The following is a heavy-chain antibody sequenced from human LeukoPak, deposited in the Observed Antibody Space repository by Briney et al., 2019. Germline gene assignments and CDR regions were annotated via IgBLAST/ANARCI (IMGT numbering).Heavy chain of an antibody. Sequence: GESLKISCKGSGYSFGTYWIGWVRHVPGKGLEWMGIIYPGDSDTRYSPSFQGQVTISADNSISTAYLQWSSLKASDTAMYYCARRGSVSNNWFDPWGQGTLVTVSS. CDR1: GYSFGTYW. CDR3: ARRGSVSNNWFDP. CDR2: IYPGDSDT. V-gene: IGHV5-51*01. J-gene: IGHJ5*02.